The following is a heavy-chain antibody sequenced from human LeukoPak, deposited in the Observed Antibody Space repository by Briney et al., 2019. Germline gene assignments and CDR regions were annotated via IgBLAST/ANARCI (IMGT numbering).Heavy chain of an antibody. CDR3: ARDRGSSSISFDY. CDR1: GGTYSSYT. V-gene: IGHV1-69*04. D-gene: IGHD6-13*01. Sequence: SVKVSCKASGGTYSSYTISWVRQAPGQGLEWMGRIIPILGIANYAQKFQGRVTITADKSTSTAYMELSSLRSEDTAAYYCARDRGSSSISFDYWGQGTLVTVSS. J-gene: IGHJ4*02. CDR2: IIPILGIA.